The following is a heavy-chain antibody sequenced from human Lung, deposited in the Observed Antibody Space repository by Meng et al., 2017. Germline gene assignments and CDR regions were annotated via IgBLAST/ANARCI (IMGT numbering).Heavy chain of an antibody. V-gene: IGHV4-34*01. J-gene: IGHJ4*02. Sequence: QLQQGGAGLFKPSETLSLTCVVSGGSFSDYYWSWIRQPPGKGLEWIGEINHSGSTNYNPSLESRATISVDTSQNNLSLKLSSVTAADSAVYYCARGPTTMAHDFDYWGQGTLVTVSS. D-gene: IGHD4-11*01. CDR1: GGSFSDYY. CDR2: INHSGST. CDR3: ARGPTTMAHDFDY.